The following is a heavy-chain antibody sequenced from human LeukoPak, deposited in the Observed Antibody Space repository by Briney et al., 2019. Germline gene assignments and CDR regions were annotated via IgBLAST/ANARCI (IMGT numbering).Heavy chain of an antibody. D-gene: IGHD6-13*01. CDR3: ARDLPIGIAAAGTSGVDY. CDR1: GLTFSSYS. Sequence: GRSLRLSCAASGLTFSSYSMNWVRQAPGKGPEWVSSISSSSSYIYYADSVKGRFTISRDNAKNSLYLQMNSLRAEDTAVYYCARDLPIGIAAAGTSGVDYWGQGTLVTVSS. V-gene: IGHV3-21*01. J-gene: IGHJ4*02. CDR2: ISSSSSYI.